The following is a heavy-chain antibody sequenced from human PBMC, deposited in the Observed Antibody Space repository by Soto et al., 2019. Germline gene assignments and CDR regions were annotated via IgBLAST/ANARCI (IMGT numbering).Heavy chain of an antibody. CDR2: INAGNGNT. CDR3: ARELAYGSGNYYYYGMDV. J-gene: IGHJ6*02. CDR1: GYTFISYA. Sequence: QVQLVQSGAEVKKPGPSVRVSRKASGYTFISYAIHWVRQAPGPRLEWMGWINAGNGNTAYSQKFQGRVTITRDTSASTANLELSSLRSEDTAVYYGARELAYGSGNYYYYGMDVWGQGTTVTVSS. D-gene: IGHD3-10*01. V-gene: IGHV1-3*01.